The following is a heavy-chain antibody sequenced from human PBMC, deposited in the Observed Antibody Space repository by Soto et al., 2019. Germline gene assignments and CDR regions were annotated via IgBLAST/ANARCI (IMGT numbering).Heavy chain of an antibody. CDR2: IIPIFGTA. CDR3: ARNTYTNYYYGMDV. V-gene: IGHV1-69*12. D-gene: IGHD1-1*01. CDR1: GGTFSSYA. J-gene: IGHJ6*02. Sequence: QVQLVQSGAEVKKPGSSVKVSCKASGGTFSSYAISWVRQAPGQGLEWMGGIIPIFGTANYAQKFQGRVTITADESTSTAYMEQSRLRSEDTAVYYCARNTYTNYYYGMDVWGQGTTVTVSS.